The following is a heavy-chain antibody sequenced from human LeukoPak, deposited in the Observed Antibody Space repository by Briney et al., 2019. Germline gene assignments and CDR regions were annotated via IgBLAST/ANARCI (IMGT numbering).Heavy chain of an antibody. CDR3: ASSSSWSDKFDY. Sequence: GGSLRLSCAASGFTFSSYAMHWVRQAPGKGLEWVAVISYDGSNKYYADSVKGRFTISRDNSKNTLYLQMNSLRAEDTAVYYCASSSSWSDKFDYWGQGTLVTVSS. D-gene: IGHD6-13*01. J-gene: IGHJ4*02. V-gene: IGHV3-30-3*01. CDR1: GFTFSSYA. CDR2: ISYDGSNK.